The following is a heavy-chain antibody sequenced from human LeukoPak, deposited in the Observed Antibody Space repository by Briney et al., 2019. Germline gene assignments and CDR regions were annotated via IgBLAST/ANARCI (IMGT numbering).Heavy chain of an antibody. D-gene: IGHD6-13*01. CDR1: GFTFSSYG. CDR2: ISYDGSDK. J-gene: IGHJ5*02. Sequence: GGSLGLSCAASGFTFSSYGMHWVRQAPGKGLEWVAVISYDGSDKSYADSVKGRFTISRDNSKNTLFLQMNSLRAEDTAVYYCAKDTSSWCNWFDPWGQGTLVTVSS. CDR3: AKDTSSWCNWFDP. V-gene: IGHV3-30*18.